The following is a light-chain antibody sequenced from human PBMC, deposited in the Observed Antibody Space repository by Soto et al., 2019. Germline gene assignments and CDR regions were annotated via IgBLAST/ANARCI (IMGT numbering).Light chain of an antibody. Sequence: DIQMTQSPSSLSASVGDRVTITCRASQSISTFLNWYQQKPGKAPKLLIYAASSLESGVPSRFSGSGSGGDFTLDIGGLQPEDFATYYCQQSYSTPRTFGQGTKVDVK. CDR2: AAS. V-gene: IGKV1-39*01. CDR3: QQSYSTPRT. J-gene: IGKJ1*01. CDR1: QSISTF.